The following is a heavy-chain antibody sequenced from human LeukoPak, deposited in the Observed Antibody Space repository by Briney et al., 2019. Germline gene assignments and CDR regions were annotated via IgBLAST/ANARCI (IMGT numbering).Heavy chain of an antibody. CDR2: ISSSSSTI. CDR3: ARGQTTVVKRSGNWFDP. D-gene: IGHD4-23*01. V-gene: IGHV3-48*04. Sequence: PGGSLRLSCAASGFTFSSYSMNWVRQAPGKGLEWVSYISSSSSTIYYADSVKGRFTISRDNAKNSLYLQMNSLRAEDTAVYYCARGQTTVVKRSGNWFDPRGQGTLVTVSS. J-gene: IGHJ5*02. CDR1: GFTFSSYS.